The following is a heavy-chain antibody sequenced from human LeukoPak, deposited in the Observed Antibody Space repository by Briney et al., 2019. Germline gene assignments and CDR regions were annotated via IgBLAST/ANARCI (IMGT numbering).Heavy chain of an antibody. V-gene: IGHV3-53*01. CDR1: GFTVSSNY. CDR3: ASRATVTTDRFWFDP. Sequence: PGGSLRLSCAASGFTVSSNYMSWVRQAPGKGLKWVSVTYSGGSTYYADSVKGRFTISRDNSKNTLYLQMNSLRAEDTAVYYCASRATVTTDRFWFDPWGQGTLVTVSS. CDR2: TYSGGST. D-gene: IGHD4-11*01. J-gene: IGHJ5*02.